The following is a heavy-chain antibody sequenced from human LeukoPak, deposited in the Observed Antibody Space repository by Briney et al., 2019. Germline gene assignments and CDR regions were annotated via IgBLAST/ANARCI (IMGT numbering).Heavy chain of an antibody. J-gene: IGHJ3*02. CDR3: ARQAYSGSYYDAFDI. D-gene: IGHD1-26*01. V-gene: IGHV5-51*01. CDR2: INPGNSDT. Sequence: GESLKISCKGSGYSFTSYWIGWVRQMPGKGLEWMAIINPGNSDTRYSPSFQGQVTISADKSISTAYLQWSSLKASDTAMYYRARQAYSGSYYDAFDIWGQGTMVTVSS. CDR1: GYSFTSYW.